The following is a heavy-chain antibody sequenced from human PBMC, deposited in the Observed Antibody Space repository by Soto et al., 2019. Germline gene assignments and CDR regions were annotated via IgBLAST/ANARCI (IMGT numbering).Heavy chain of an antibody. CDR3: ARLYCSSYSCYSVGAFDI. D-gene: IGHD2-2*01. Sequence: GWSLRLSCAASTFTFSSYGMHWVRQAPGKGLEWVALVWFDGSDKYYTDSVKGRFTISRDNSKNTLYLQMNSLRAEDTAVYYCARLYCSSYSCYSVGAFDIWGQGTMVTVSS. J-gene: IGHJ3*02. CDR1: TFTFSSYG. CDR2: VWFDGSDK. V-gene: IGHV3-33*01.